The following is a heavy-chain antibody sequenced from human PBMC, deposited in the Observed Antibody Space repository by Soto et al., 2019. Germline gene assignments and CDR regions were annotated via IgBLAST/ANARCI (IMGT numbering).Heavy chain of an antibody. CDR1: GFTFSIYA. V-gene: IGHV3-23*01. CDR3: AKIGSYDSSGRMSGMYV. CDR2: ISGSGGST. Sequence: GGSLRLSCAASGFTFSIYAMSWVRQAPGKGLEWVSAISGSGGSTYYADSVKGRFTISRDNSKNTLYLQMGSLRAEDTAVYYCAKIGSYDSSGRMSGMYVWGQGTTVTVSS. J-gene: IGHJ6*02. D-gene: IGHD3-22*01.